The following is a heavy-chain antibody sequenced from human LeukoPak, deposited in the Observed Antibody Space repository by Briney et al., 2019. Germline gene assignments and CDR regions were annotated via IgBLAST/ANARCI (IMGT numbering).Heavy chain of an antibody. D-gene: IGHD2-2*01. CDR2: INPNSGGT. V-gene: IGHV1-2*02. J-gene: IGHJ5*02. CDR1: GYTFTGYY. Sequence: ASVKVSCKASGYTFTGYYMHWVRQAPGQGLEWMGWINPNSGGTNYAQKFQGRVTMTRDTSISTAYMELSRLRSDDTAVYYCARIGGPNIGYCSSTSCYSYGPWGQGTLVTVSS. CDR3: ARIGGPNIGYCSSTSCYSYGP.